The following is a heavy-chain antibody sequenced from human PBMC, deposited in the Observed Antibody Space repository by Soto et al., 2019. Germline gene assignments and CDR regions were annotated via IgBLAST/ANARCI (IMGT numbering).Heavy chain of an antibody. V-gene: IGHV3-74*01. Sequence: PGGSLRLSCAASRLTLSNYWMHWVRQAPGKGLVWVSRINSDGSSVNYADSVKGRFTISRDNAKNTLSLQMNSLRAEDTAVYYCVRVSVYGSSVAFDYWGQGALVTVSS. CDR3: VRVSVYGSSVAFDY. CDR1: RLTLSNYW. J-gene: IGHJ4*02. CDR2: INSDGSSV. D-gene: IGHD3-22*01.